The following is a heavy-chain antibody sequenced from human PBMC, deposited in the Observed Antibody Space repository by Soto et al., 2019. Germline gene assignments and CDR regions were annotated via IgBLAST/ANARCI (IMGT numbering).Heavy chain of an antibody. CDR1: GGPISSSSYY. V-gene: IGHV4-39*01. CDR3: ARQSGYSYGEFFDY. J-gene: IGHJ4*02. CDR2: FYYSGST. D-gene: IGHD5-18*01. Sequence: PSETLSLTCTVSGGPISSSSYYWGWIRQPPGKGLEWIGTFYYSGSTYYNPSLKSRVTISVDTSKNQFSLKLSSVTAADTAVYYCARQSGYSYGEFFDYWGQGTLVTVSS.